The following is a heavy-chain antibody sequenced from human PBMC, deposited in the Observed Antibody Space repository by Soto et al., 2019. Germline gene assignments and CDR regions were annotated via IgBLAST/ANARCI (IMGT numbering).Heavy chain of an antibody. CDR1: GGTISTYA. CDR2: IIPIFRTP. J-gene: IGHJ3*02. Sequence: VLLVQSGAEVKQPGSSVKVSCKASGGTISTYAITWVRQAPGQGLEWVGGIIPIFRTPNYAQNLQGRVTMTADESTSTAYMELSNLRSEDTAVYYCARGDGDNNAFDIWGQGTVVTVSS. V-gene: IGHV1-69*12. D-gene: IGHD1-20*01. CDR3: ARGDGDNNAFDI.